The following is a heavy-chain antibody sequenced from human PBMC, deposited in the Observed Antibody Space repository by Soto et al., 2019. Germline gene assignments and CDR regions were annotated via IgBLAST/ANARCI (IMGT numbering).Heavy chain of an antibody. J-gene: IGHJ4*02. CDR2: IVVGSGNT. CDR3: AAGDVDTAMLFCY. D-gene: IGHD5-18*01. Sequence: GASVKVSCKASGFTFTSSAVQWVRQARGQRLELIGWIVVGSGNTNYAQKFQERVTITRGXXXXXAXMXLXXXXSEXTAVYYCAAGDVDTAMLFCYWGQGTLVTVSS. V-gene: IGHV1-58*01. CDR1: GFTFTSSA.